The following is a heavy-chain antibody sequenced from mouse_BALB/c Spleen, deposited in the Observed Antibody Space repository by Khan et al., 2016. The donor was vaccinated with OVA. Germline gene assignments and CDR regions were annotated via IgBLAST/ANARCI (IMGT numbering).Heavy chain of an antibody. CDR3: GRKNDCAFDY. CDR1: GYSFTGYF. V-gene: IGHV1-20*02. J-gene: IGHJ2*01. Sequence: VQLQQSGPELVKPGASVKISCKASGYSFTGYFMNWVMQSPGKSLEWIGCINPRIGDTLYNQKFKGKATLTVDESSSTAYMELRSLASEDSAVYYCGRKNDCAFDYWGQGTTLTVSS. CDR2: INPRIGDT.